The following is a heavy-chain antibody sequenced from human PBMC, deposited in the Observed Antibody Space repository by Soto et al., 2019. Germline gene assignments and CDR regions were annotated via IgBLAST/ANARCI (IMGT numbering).Heavy chain of an antibody. J-gene: IGHJ6*02. Sequence: GSLRLSCAASGFTFSSYGMHWARQAPGKGLEWVAVISYDGSNKYYADSVKGRFTISRDNSKNTLYLQMNSLRAEDTAVYYCAKVGAARYYYGMDVWGQGTTVTVSS. CDR2: ISYDGSNK. CDR1: GFTFSSYG. V-gene: IGHV3-30*18. CDR3: AKVGAARYYYGMDV. D-gene: IGHD6-6*01.